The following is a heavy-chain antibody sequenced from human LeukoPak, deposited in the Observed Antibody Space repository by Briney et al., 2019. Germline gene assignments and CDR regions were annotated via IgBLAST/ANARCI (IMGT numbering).Heavy chain of an antibody. CDR1: GFTFSNYW. Sequence: GGSLRLSCAASGFTFSNYWMSWVRQAPGKGLEWVANINQDGSEKSYVDSVEGRFTISRDNAKKSLYLHVNSLRAADTAVYYCARDIYGGHDYWGQGTLLTVSS. D-gene: IGHD2-21*01. V-gene: IGHV3-7*04. CDR3: ARDIYGGHDY. J-gene: IGHJ4*02. CDR2: INQDGSEK.